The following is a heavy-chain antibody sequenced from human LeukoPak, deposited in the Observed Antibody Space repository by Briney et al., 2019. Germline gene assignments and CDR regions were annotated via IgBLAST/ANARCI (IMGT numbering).Heavy chain of an antibody. CDR1: GFTFSSYW. V-gene: IGHV3-7*01. Sequence: PGGSLRLSCAVSGFTFSSYWMNCVRQAPGKGLEWVDNIKEGGSEKNYVDSVKGRFTISRDNAKNSLYLQMNSLRAEDTAVYYCARVRYMDVWGKGTTVTVSS. CDR2: IKEGGSEK. CDR3: ARVRYMDV. J-gene: IGHJ6*03.